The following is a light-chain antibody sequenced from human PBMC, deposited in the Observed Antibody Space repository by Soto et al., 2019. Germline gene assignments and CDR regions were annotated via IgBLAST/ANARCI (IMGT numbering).Light chain of an antibody. CDR3: QSYDSSSVV. CDR2: DDD. J-gene: IGLJ2*01. CDR1: SGNIASNY. Sequence: NFMLTQPHSVSESPGKTVTISCTGSSGNIASNYVQWYQQRPGSAPTTVIYDDDQRPSGVPDRFSGSIDSSSNSASLTISGLRAEDEAVYYCQSYDSSSVVFGGGTKVTVL. V-gene: IGLV6-57*02.